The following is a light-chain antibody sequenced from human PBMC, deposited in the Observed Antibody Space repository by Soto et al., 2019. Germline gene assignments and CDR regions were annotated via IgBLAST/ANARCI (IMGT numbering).Light chain of an antibody. V-gene: IGKV3-11*01. Sequence: EIVLTQSPATLSLSPGERATLSCRASQSVSSYLAWYQQKPGQAPRLLIYDASNRATGIPARFSGSGSGTDFTLTISSLEPADFAVYYCQQRSNWGPLTCGGGTKVEIK. J-gene: IGKJ4*01. CDR1: QSVSSY. CDR3: QQRSNWGPLT. CDR2: DAS.